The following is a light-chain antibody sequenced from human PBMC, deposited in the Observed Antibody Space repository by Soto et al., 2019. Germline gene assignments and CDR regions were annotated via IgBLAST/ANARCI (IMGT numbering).Light chain of an antibody. Sequence: QSALTQPASVSGSPGQSITISCPGTRSDVGGYQYVSWYQQHPGKAPKLMIYEVSNRPSGVSNRFSGSKSGNTASLTISGLQAEDEADYYCSSYTSSTTPYVVFGGGTKLTVL. CDR2: EVS. CDR1: RSDVGGYQY. V-gene: IGLV2-14*01. CDR3: SSYTSSTTPYVV. J-gene: IGLJ2*01.